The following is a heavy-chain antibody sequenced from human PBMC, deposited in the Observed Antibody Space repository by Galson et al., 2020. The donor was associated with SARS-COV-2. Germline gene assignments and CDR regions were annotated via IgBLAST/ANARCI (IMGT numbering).Heavy chain of an antibody. CDR3: ARDDGIWDPIDY. CDR1: GFTFSSYW. D-gene: IGHD2-15*01. Sequence: GESLKISCAASGFTFSSYWMSWVRQAPGKGLEWVANIKQDGSEKYYVDSVKGRFTISRDNAKNSLYLQMNSLRAEDAAVYYCARDDGIWDPIDYWCQGTLVTVAA. J-gene: IGHJ4*02. CDR2: IKQDGSEK. V-gene: IGHV3-7*01.